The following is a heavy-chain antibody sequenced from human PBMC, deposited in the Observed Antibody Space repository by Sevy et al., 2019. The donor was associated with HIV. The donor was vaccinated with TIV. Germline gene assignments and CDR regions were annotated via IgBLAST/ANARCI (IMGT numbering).Heavy chain of an antibody. V-gene: IGHV6-1*01. CDR1: GDSVSSIRTS. CDR2: TYYRSKWYN. Sequence: SQTLSLTCAISGDSVSSIRTSWNWIRQSPSRGLEWLGRTYYRSKWYNDYATSVISRITINADTSKNQVSLQLNSVTPEDTAVYYCAERTNDVFYYGMDVWGQGTTVTVSS. CDR3: AERTNDVFYYGMDV. J-gene: IGHJ6*02.